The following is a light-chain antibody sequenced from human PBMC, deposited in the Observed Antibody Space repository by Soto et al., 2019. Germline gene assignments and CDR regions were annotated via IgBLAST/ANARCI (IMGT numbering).Light chain of an antibody. CDR2: DAS. CDR3: QQFSSYPLP. J-gene: IGKJ4*01. CDR1: QGISSA. V-gene: IGKV1-13*02. Sequence: AVQLTQSPSSLSASVGDRVTITCRAGQGISSALAWYQQKPGKPPKFLIYDASILESGVPSRFSGSGSGTDFTLTISSLQPEDFATYCCQQFSSYPLPFGGGTRVQMK.